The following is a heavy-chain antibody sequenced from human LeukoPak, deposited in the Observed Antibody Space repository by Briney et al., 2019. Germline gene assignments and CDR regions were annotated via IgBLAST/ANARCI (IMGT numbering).Heavy chain of an antibody. CDR1: GFTFSSYE. V-gene: IGHV3-48*03. CDR2: ISGSGVTI. Sequence: GGSLRLSCAASGFTFSSYEMNGVRQAPGGGLEWVSYISGSGVTIYYADPVKGPFTISRDDAKNSLHLQMNSLRAEDTAVYYCAREDIRMDYFDYWGQGTLLTVSS. CDR3: AREDIRMDYFDY. D-gene: IGHD2-15*01. J-gene: IGHJ4*02.